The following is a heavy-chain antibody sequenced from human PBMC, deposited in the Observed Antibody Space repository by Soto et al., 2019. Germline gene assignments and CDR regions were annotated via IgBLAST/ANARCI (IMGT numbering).Heavy chain of an antibody. CDR2: SSGSGGST. Sequence: PGGSLRLSCAASGFTFANYAMSWVRQAPGKGLEWVSGSSGSGGSTYYADSVRGRFTISRDNSKNTVYLQMNSLRAEDTAVYYCARDSVSWWYWFDPWGQGTQVTVSS. V-gene: IGHV3-23*01. CDR3: ARDSVSWWYWFDP. J-gene: IGHJ5*02. D-gene: IGHD2-8*02. CDR1: GFTFANYA.